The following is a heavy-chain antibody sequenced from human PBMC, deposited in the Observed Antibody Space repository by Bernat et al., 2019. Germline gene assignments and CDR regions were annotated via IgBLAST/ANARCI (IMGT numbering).Heavy chain of an antibody. CDR2: ISSDGGST. CDR3: ARLIGSVVGVPDY. Sequence: EVQLVESGGGLVQPGGSLRLSCAASGFAFSNYAMHWVRQAPGKGLELVSAISSDGGSTYYAQSVKGRFTISRDNSKNTLYLQMGSLRVEDMAVYYCARLIGSVVGVPDYWGQGTLVTVSS. V-gene: IGHV3-64*01. D-gene: IGHD1-26*01. J-gene: IGHJ4*02. CDR1: GFAFSNYA.